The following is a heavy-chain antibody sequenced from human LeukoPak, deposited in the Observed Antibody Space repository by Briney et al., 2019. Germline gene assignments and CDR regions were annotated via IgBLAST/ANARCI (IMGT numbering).Heavy chain of an antibody. Sequence: PGGSLRRSSAAPGFTLSSYRINWVPQAPGKGLEWGSYISSSGTTIYYADSVKGRFTISRDNAKNSLYLQMKSLRAEDTAVYYCVGRFLEWSDDGGEGTLVTVS. J-gene: IGHJ4*02. V-gene: IGHV3-48*03. CDR1: GFTLSSYR. CDR3: VGRFLEWSDD. D-gene: IGHD3-3*01. CDR2: ISSSGTTI.